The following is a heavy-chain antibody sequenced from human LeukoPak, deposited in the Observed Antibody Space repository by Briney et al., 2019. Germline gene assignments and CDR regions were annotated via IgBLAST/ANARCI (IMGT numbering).Heavy chain of an antibody. J-gene: IGHJ3*02. CDR1: GFTFDDYA. CDR2: ISWNSGSI. Sequence: GGSLRPSCAASGFTFDDYAMHWVRQAPGKGLEWVSGISWNSGSIGYADSVKGRFTISRDNAKNSLYLQMNSLRAEDMALYYCAKGHTYYYDSSGYSRDAFDIWGQGTMVTVSS. V-gene: IGHV3-9*03. CDR3: AKGHTYYYDSSGYSRDAFDI. D-gene: IGHD3-22*01.